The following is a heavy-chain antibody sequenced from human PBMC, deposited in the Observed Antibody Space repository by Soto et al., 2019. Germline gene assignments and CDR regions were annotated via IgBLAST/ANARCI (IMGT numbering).Heavy chain of an antibody. CDR2: ISWNSDII. V-gene: IGHV3-9*01. D-gene: IGHD2-2*03. Sequence: PGGSLRLSCAASGFTFDDYGMHWVRQAPGKGLEWVSAISWNSDIIDYAGPVRGRFTISRDNAKNSLYLQMNSLRAEDTALYYCATAAVARQKNWINYFDPLSQGTLVTVSS. CDR3: ATAAVARQKNWINYFDP. CDR1: GFTFDDYG. J-gene: IGHJ4*02.